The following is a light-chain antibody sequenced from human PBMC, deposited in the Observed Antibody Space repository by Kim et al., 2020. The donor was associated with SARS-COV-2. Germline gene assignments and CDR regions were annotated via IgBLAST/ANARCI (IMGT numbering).Light chain of an antibody. V-gene: IGKV4-1*01. CDR2: WAS. CDR3: QQYYSSPPT. CDR1: RSVLHSPTKKNY. Sequence: ATIAGKSSRSVLHSPTKKNYLAWYQQKPGLPLRLLIYWASTRESGVPDRFSGSGSGTDFTLTISSLQAEDVAVYYCQQYYSSPPTFGQGAKLEI. J-gene: IGKJ2*01.